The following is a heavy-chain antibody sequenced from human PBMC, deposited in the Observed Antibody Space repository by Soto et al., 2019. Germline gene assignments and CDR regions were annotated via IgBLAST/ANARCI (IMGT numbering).Heavy chain of an antibody. J-gene: IGHJ4*02. D-gene: IGHD3-3*01. V-gene: IGHV1-8*01. Sequence: ASVKVSCKASGYTFTSYDINWVRQATGQGLEWMGWMNPNSGNTGYAQKFQGRVTMTRNTSISTAYMELSSLRSEDTAVYYCARVYYDFWSGYSNFDYWGQGTXVTVSS. CDR3: ARVYYDFWSGYSNFDY. CDR1: GYTFTSYD. CDR2: MNPNSGNT.